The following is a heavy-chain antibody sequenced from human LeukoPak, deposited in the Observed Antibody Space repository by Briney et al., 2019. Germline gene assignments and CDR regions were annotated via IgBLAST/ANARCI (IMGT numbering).Heavy chain of an antibody. CDR1: GGSISSYY. CDR2: IYYSGST. J-gene: IGHJ5*02. V-gene: IGHV4-59*01. Sequence: SETLSLTCTVSGGSISSYYWSWIRQPPGKGLEWIGYIYYSGSTNYNPSLKSRVTISVDTSKNQFSLKLSSVTAADTAVYCCARSFDSYGSSADWFDPWGQGTLVTVSS. D-gene: IGHD5-18*01. CDR3: ARSFDSYGSSADWFDP.